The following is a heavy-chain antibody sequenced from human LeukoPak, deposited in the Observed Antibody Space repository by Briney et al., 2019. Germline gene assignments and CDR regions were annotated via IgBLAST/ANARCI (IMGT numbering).Heavy chain of an antibody. CDR3: AKDHRAYCGGDCVDFDY. D-gene: IGHD2-21*02. Sequence: PGGSLRLSCAASGFTFTSYAMHWVRQAPGKGLEWVAFIRYDGSNKYYADSVKGRFTISRDNSKNTLYLQMNSLRAEDTAVYYCAKDHRAYCGGDCVDFDYWGQGTLVTVSS. J-gene: IGHJ4*02. V-gene: IGHV3-30*02. CDR1: GFTFTSYA. CDR2: IRYDGSNK.